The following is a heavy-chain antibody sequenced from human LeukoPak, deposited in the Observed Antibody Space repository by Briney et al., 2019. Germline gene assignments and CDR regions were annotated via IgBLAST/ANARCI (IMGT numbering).Heavy chain of an antibody. J-gene: IGHJ4*02. V-gene: IGHV4-4*02. Sequence: LETLSLTCAVSGGSISSGNWWSWVRQPPGKGLQWIGEIFHSGSTNYNPSLKSRVTISVDNSKNELSLTVTSVTAADTAVYYCAREVGGDFDALDYWGQGTLVTVSS. CDR3: AREVGGDFDALDY. CDR1: GGSISSGNW. CDR2: IFHSGST. D-gene: IGHD4-17*01.